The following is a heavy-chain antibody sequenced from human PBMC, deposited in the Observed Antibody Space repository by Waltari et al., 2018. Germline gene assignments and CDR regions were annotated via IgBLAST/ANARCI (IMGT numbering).Heavy chain of an antibody. D-gene: IGHD2-21*01. CDR2: INPSGGST. V-gene: IGHV1-46*01. J-gene: IGHJ6*02. CDR3: ALDTGALWMDV. CDR1: EYTFTSSY. Sequence: QVQLVQSGAEVKKPGDSVKISCKTSEYTFTSSYIHWVRQAPGQGLEWMGIINPSGGSTIYAQKFQGRVTMTRDTSTSTVYMELSSLRSEDTAVYYCALDTGALWMDVWGQGTTVTVSS.